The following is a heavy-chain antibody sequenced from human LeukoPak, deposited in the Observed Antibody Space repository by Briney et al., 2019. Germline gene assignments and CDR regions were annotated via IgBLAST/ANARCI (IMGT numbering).Heavy chain of an antibody. CDR1: GFTFSSYA. CDR3: ARLKQLDY. V-gene: IGHV3-30*04. Sequence: GGSLRLSCAASGFTFSSYAMHWVRQAPGKGLEWVAVISYDGSNKYYADSVKGRFTISRDNSKNTLYLQMNSLRAEDTAVYYCARLKQLDYWGQGTLVTVSS. J-gene: IGHJ4*02. CDR2: ISYDGSNK. D-gene: IGHD6-6*01.